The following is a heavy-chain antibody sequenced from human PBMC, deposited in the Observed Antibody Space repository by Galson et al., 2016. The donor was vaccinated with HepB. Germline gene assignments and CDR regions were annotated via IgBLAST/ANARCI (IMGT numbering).Heavy chain of an antibody. V-gene: IGHV1-69*10. D-gene: IGHD5-24*01. Sequence: SVKVSCKASGGTFSNYAFSWVRQAPGQGLEWVGGAIPLLGTSNYAEKLKGRVSVTADKSTMTAYMELNTLTSEDTAVYYCATARFDGFWGGIYWGQGTLVTVSS. CDR2: AIPLLGTS. CDR3: ATARFDGFWGGIY. CDR1: GGTFSNYA. J-gene: IGHJ4*02.